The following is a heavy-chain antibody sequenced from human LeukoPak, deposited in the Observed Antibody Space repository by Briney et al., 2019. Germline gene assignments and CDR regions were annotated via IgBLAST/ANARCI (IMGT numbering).Heavy chain of an antibody. V-gene: IGHV3-7*01. CDR3: ARAIDYGYPGGY. Sequence: PGGSLRLSCVVSEFTFSSFWVSLVRQAPGKGLEGVANIKQDGTEEYYVDSVKGRFTVSRKNAKNSLYLQMNRLRAEDTAVYYCARAIDYGYPGGYWGQGTLVTVSS. J-gene: IGHJ4*02. D-gene: IGHD4-17*01. CDR2: IKQDGTEE. CDR1: EFTFSSFW.